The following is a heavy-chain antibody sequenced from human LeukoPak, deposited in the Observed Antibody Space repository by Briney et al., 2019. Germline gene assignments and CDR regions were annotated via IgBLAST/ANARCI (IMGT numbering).Heavy chain of an antibody. CDR2: IYHSGST. V-gene: IGHV4-4*02. Sequence: SGTLSLTCAVSGGSISSSNWWSWVRQPPGKGLEWIGEIYHSGSTNYNPSLKSRVTISVDTSKNQFSLKLSSVTAADTAVYYCARLEAAPEWELRGGYYYYMDVWGKGTTVTISS. CDR3: ARLEAAPEWELRGGYYYYMDV. D-gene: IGHD1-26*01. CDR1: GGSISSSNW. J-gene: IGHJ6*03.